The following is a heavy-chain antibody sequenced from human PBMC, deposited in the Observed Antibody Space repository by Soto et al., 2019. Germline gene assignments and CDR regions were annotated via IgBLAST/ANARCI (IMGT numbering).Heavy chain of an antibody. D-gene: IGHD4-4*01. CDR3: ARRPRYSNCVDY. CDR1: GFSLSTTRVG. Sequence: QITLKESGPTLVKPTQTLTLTCTFSGFSLSTTRVGVGWIRQPPGKALEWPPLIYWNDDKRYTPSLKSRLTIAKDTSKNQVVLNMTNMDPVDTATYFCARRPRYSNCVDYWGQGTLVTVSS. J-gene: IGHJ4*02. CDR2: IYWNDDK. V-gene: IGHV2-5*01.